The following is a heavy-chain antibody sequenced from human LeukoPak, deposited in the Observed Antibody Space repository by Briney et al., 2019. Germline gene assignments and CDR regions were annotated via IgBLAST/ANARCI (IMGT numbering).Heavy chain of an antibody. V-gene: IGHV3-33*01. CDR2: IWYDGSIK. CDR3: ARIGCSGGNCNPYHYYDMDV. J-gene: IGHJ6*02. CDR1: GFTFSGYG. D-gene: IGHD2-15*01. Sequence: PGRSLRLSCAASGFTFSGYGMHWVRQAPGKGLEWVAIIWYDGSIKYYTDSVKGRFTISRDNSKNTMYLQMNSLRVEYTAVYYCARIGCSGGNCNPYHYYDMDVWGQGTTVTVSS.